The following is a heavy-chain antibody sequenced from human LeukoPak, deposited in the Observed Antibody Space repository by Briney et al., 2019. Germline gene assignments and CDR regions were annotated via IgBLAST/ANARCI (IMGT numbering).Heavy chain of an antibody. Sequence: GGSLRLSCAASGFTFSSYWMSWVRQAPGKGLEWVANIKQDGSEKYYVDSVKGRFTISRDNARNSLYLQMNNLRVEDTGIYYCATSHDSSGNNWGQGTLVTVSS. J-gene: IGHJ4*02. V-gene: IGHV3-7*01. CDR1: GFTFSSYW. CDR3: ATSHDSSGNN. CDR2: IKQDGSEK. D-gene: IGHD3-22*01.